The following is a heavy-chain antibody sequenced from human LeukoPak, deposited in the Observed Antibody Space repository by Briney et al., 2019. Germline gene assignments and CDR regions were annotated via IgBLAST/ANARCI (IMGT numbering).Heavy chain of an antibody. J-gene: IGHJ4*02. V-gene: IGHV3-21*01. CDR3: ARVMAAAGTFYIDY. CDR1: GFSFSNYG. Sequence: PGGSLTLSCAASGFSFSNYGMNWVRQAPGKGLEWVSSISSSGSYIYYADSVKGRFTISRDNAKNSLYLQVNSLRADDTAVYYCARVMAAAGTFYIDYWGQGTLVTVSS. D-gene: IGHD6-13*01. CDR2: ISSSGSYI.